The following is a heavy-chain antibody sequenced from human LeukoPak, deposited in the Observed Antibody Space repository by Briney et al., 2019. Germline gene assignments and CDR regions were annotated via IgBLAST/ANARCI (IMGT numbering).Heavy chain of an antibody. V-gene: IGHV3-33*01. D-gene: IGHD2-2*01. CDR3: ARDRTYCRSTSCTRLGMDV. CDR2: VWHDGSDN. J-gene: IGHJ6*01. CDR1: GFTFTRYG. Sequence: GRSLRLSCEVSGFTFTRYGMHWVRQAPGKGLEWVAVVWHDGSDNGYADSVKGRFTISRDDTKNMLYLQMNSLRAEDTALYYCARDRTYCRSTSCTRLGMDVWGQGTTVTVSS.